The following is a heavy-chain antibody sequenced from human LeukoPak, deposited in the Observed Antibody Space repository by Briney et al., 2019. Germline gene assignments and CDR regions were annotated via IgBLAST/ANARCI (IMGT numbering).Heavy chain of an antibody. CDR3: ARVLRRTGSFDY. V-gene: IGHV1-46*01. CDR1: GYTFTSYY. CDR2: INPSGGST. J-gene: IGHJ4*02. D-gene: IGHD1-1*01. Sequence: WASVKVSCKASGYTFTSYYMHWVRQAPGQGLEWMGIINPSGGSTSYAQKFQGRVTMTRDMSTSTAYMELSSLRSEDTAVYYCARVLRRTGSFDYWGQGTLVTVSS.